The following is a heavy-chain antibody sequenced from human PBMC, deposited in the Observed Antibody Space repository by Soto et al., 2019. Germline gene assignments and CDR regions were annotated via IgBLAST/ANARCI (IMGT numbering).Heavy chain of an antibody. J-gene: IGHJ3*02. CDR1: GYSFTSYW. CDR3: ARHFSLSGSYYSLAAFDI. V-gene: IGHV5-10-1*03. CDR2: IDPSDSYT. D-gene: IGHD1-26*01. Sequence: EVQLVQSGAEVKKPGESLRISCKGSGYSFTSYWISWVRQMPGKGLEWMGRIDPSDSYTNYSPSFQGHVTISADKSISTAYLQWSSLKASDTAMYYCARHFSLSGSYYSLAAFDIWGQGTMVTVSS.